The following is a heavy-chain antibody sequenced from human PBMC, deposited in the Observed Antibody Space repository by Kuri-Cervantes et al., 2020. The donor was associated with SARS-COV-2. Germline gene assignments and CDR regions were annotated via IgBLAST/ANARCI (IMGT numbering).Heavy chain of an antibody. J-gene: IGHJ5*02. D-gene: IGHD3-16*01. V-gene: IGHV1-69*04. CDR1: GVTFNTET. Sequence: SVKVSCKASGVTFNTETFSWVRQAPGQGLEWMGRIVPILGLPNYAQKFQGRIIITADHSTSTVYMELSSLSSEDTAMYYCAREGGGDTVYWLDPWGQGTLVTVSS. CDR2: IVPILGLP. CDR3: AREGGGDTVYWLDP.